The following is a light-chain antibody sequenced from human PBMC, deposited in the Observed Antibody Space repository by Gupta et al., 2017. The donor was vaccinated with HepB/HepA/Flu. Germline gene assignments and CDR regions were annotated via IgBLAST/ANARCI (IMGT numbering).Light chain of an antibody. CDR1: QSLVYSNGYNY. J-gene: IGKJ2*03. V-gene: IGKV2-28*01. CDR3: MQAAQSPRG. Sequence: DIVMTLSPLSLSVTPGERGSISCRSSQSLVYSNGYNYLDWYLQKPGQSPQLLIYLGSNRASGVPDRFSGSGSGTDFTLKISRVEAEDVGVYYCMQAAQSPRGFGQGTKLEIK. CDR2: LGS.